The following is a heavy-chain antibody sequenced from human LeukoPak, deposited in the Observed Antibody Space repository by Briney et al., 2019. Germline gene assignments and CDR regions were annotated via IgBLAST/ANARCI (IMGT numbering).Heavy chain of an antibody. CDR2: IYSGGST. CDR3: AGITMVRGVIT. V-gene: IGHV3-53*01. D-gene: IGHD3-10*01. Sequence: GGSLCLSCAASGFTVSSNYMSWVRQAPGKGLEWVSVIYSGGSTYYADSVKGRFTISRDNSKNTLYLQMISLRAEDTAVYYCAGITMVRGVITWGQGTLVTVSS. CDR1: GFTVSSNY. J-gene: IGHJ5*02.